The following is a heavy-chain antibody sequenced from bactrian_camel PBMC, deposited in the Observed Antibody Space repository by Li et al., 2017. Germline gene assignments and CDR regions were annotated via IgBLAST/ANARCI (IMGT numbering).Heavy chain of an antibody. CDR2: ITRGGKK. CDR1: GLKFADSE. CDR3: AAEMYYWGDFHCSHQDRTYIY. Sequence: HVQLVESGGGSVQAGQSLRLSCRASGLKFADSEMAWYRQDPGSDCELVSSITRGGKKEYLESVKGRFTISQDNAQNTVYLQMNSLEPEDTAVYYCAAEMYYWGDFHCSHQDRTYIYWGHGTQVTVS. J-gene: IGHJ4*01. D-gene: IGHD3*01. V-gene: IGHV3S53*01.